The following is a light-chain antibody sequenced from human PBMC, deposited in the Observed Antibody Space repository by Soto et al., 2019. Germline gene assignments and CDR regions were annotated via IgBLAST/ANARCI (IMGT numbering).Light chain of an antibody. V-gene: IGKV3-20*01. CDR2: GAS. Sequence: EIVLTQSPGTLSLSPGERATLSCRAGQSVSSSFLAWYQQKPGQAPRLLIYGASSRATGIPDRFSGSGSGTDFTLTISSLEPEDFAVYYCQQYVSSPMYTFGQGTKLEIK. CDR1: QSVSSSF. J-gene: IGKJ2*01. CDR3: QQYVSSPMYT.